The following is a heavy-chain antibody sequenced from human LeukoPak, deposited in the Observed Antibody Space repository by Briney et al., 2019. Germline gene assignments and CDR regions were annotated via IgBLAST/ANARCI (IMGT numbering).Heavy chain of an antibody. CDR2: ISVSGSYT. V-gene: IGHV3-11*06. CDR3: AKDLEAIAAAWDY. CDR1: GFTFSDYY. Sequence: PGGSLRLSCAASGFTFSDYYMSWIRQASGKGLEWISYISVSGSYTNYADSVKGRFTISRDNAKNSLYLQMNSLRAEDTAVYYCAKDLEAIAAAWDYWGQGTLVTVSS. J-gene: IGHJ4*02. D-gene: IGHD6-13*01.